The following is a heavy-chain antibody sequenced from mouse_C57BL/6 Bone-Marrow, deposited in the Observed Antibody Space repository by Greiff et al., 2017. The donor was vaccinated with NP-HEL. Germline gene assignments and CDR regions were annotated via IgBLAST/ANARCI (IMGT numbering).Heavy chain of an antibody. D-gene: IGHD6-1*01. J-gene: IGHJ4*01. V-gene: IGHV1-81*01. CDR2: IYPRSGNT. CDR3: ARACSDYAMDY. Sequence: LQESGAELARPGASVKLSCKASGYTFTSYGISWVKQRTGQGLEWIGEIYPRSGNTYYNEKFKGKATLTADKSSSTAYMELRSLTSEDSAVYFCARACSDYAMDYWGQGTSVTVSS. CDR1: GYTFTSYG.